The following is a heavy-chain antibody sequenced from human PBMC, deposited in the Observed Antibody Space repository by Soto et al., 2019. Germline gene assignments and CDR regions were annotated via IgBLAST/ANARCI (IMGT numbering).Heavy chain of an antibody. J-gene: IGHJ5*02. CDR3: AKDGQELVPSHWFDP. Sequence: GESLKISCAASGVTFRNYAMSWVRQAAGGGLEWVSSITGSGGNTYYADSVTGRFTISRDNSKNTLFLQMNSLRAEDTALYYCAKDGQELVPSHWFDPWGQGTLVTVSS. V-gene: IGHV3-23*01. CDR2: ITGSGGNT. CDR1: GVTFRNYA. D-gene: IGHD6-13*01.